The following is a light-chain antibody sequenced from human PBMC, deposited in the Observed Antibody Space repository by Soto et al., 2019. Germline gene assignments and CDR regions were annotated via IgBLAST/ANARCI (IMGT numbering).Light chain of an antibody. Sequence: DIQMTQSPSTLSASVGDRVTITCRASQSISYWLAWYQQKPGKAPNLLIYKASSLESGGPSRFSGSGSVTEFTLTISSLQPDDFATYYCQQYNNYWTFGQGTKVEIK. CDR1: QSISYW. CDR3: QQYNNYWT. CDR2: KAS. J-gene: IGKJ1*01. V-gene: IGKV1-5*03.